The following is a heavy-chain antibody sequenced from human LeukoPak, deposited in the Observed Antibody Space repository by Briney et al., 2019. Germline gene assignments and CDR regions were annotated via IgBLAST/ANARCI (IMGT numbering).Heavy chain of an antibody. CDR1: GGSISSYY. CDR3: ARDRGVAGLLDY. Sequence: SETLSLTCTVSGGSISSYYWSWIRRPPGKGLEWIGYIYYSGSTNYNPSLKSRVTISVDTSKNQFSLKLSSVTAADTAVYYCARDRGVAGLLDYWGQGTLVTVSS. V-gene: IGHV4-59*01. J-gene: IGHJ4*02. CDR2: IYYSGST. D-gene: IGHD6-19*01.